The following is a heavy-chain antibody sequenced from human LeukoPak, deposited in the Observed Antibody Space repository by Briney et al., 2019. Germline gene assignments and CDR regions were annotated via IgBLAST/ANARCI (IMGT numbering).Heavy chain of an antibody. V-gene: IGHV3-30-3*01. CDR1: GFTFSSYA. J-gene: IGHJ4*02. CDR3: ARDQEDGGATSRIFDY. D-gene: IGHD1-26*01. Sequence: GGSLRLSCAASGFTFSSYAMHWVRQAPGKGLEWVAVISYDGSNKYYADSVKGRFTISRDNSKNTLYLQMNSLRAEDTAVHYCARDQEDGGATSRIFDYWGQGTLVTVSS. CDR2: ISYDGSNK.